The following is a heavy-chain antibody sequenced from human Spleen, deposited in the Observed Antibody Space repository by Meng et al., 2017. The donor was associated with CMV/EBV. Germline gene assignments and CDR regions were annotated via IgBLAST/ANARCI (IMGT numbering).Heavy chain of an antibody. V-gene: IGHV3-66*02. CDR1: GFTVSNNY. CDR2: IYSGGYA. D-gene: IGHD6-13*01. CDR3: ARQYSSSWYGTDYFDY. Sequence: GESLKISCAASGFTVSNNYMSWVRRAPGKGLDWVSVIYSGGYAYYADSVKGRFTISRDNSKNMLYLQMNSLRSEDTAVYYCARQYSSSWYGTDYFDYWGQGTLVTVSS. J-gene: IGHJ4*02.